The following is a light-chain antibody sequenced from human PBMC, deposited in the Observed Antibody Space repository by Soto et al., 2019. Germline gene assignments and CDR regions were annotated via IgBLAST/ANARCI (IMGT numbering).Light chain of an antibody. Sequence: EMVLTQFPGTLSLSPGERASLSCRASQSVTSSSLAWYQQKVGRAPRVLIYGASNRATGIPDRFSGSGSGTDFTLTITRLEPEDFAVYYCQQYGSSPRTFGQGTRLEIK. CDR2: GAS. CDR3: QQYGSSPRT. J-gene: IGKJ5*01. V-gene: IGKV3-20*01. CDR1: QSVTSSS.